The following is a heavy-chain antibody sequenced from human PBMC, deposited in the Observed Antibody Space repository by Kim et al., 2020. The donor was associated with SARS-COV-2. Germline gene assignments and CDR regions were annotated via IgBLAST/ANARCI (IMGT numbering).Heavy chain of an antibody. Sequence: SETLSLTCSVSAGSIHSETDYWGWIRQPPGKGLEWVGTIYSTGTTYSNPSLKSRVAMSIDTSRGQFSLRLTSVTAADTAVYYCARPHCGGVCFSVNLYF. CDR3: ARPHCGGVCFSVNLYF. V-gene: IGHV4-39*01. J-gene: IGHJ2*01. D-gene: IGHD2-21*02. CDR2: IYSTGTT. CDR1: AGSIHSETDY.